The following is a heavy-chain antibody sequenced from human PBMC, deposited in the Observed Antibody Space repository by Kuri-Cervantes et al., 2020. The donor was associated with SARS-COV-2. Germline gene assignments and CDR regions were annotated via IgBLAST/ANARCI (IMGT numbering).Heavy chain of an antibody. CDR2: ISAYNGNT. D-gene: IGHD2-15*01. CDR3: ARDSHTRRGFDY. J-gene: IGHJ4*02. Sequence: ASVKVSCKGSGYVFSTYWIGWVRQAPGQGLEWMGWISAYNGNTNYAQKLQGRVTMTTDTSTSTAYMELRSLRSDDTAVYYCARDSHTRRGFDYWGQGTLVTVSS. V-gene: IGHV1-18*04. CDR1: GYVFSTYW.